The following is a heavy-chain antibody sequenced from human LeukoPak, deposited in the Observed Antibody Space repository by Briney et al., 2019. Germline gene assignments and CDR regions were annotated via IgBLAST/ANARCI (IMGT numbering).Heavy chain of an antibody. CDR1: GFTFSSYE. CDR3: ARDLYWGASDY. Sequence: GGSLRLSCAASGFTFSSYEMNWVRQAPGKGLEWVSYISNSGRTIYYADSVKGRFTISRDDAKNSLYLQMNSLGVEDTAVYYCARDLYWGASDYWGQGTPVTVSS. V-gene: IGHV3-48*03. D-gene: IGHD1-26*01. J-gene: IGHJ4*02. CDR2: ISNSGRTI.